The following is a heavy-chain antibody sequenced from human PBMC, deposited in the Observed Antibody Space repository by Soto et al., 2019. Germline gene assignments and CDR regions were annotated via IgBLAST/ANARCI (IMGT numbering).Heavy chain of an antibody. CDR3: ARDLAVGLVDY. CDR2: ISAYNGNT. J-gene: IGHJ4*02. CDR1: GYTFTSYG. D-gene: IGHD6-19*01. V-gene: IGHV1-18*01. Sequence: QVQLVQSGAEVKKPGASVKVSCKASGYTFTSYGISWVRQAPGQGLEWMGWISAYNGNTKSAQKLQGRVTRTTDTTTRTAYMELRSLRSDDTAVYYCARDLAVGLVDYWGQGTLVTVSS.